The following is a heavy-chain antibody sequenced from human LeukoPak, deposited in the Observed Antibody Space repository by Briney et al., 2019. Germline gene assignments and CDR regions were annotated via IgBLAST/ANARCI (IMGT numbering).Heavy chain of an antibody. Sequence: GGSLRLSCAASGFTFSSYAMSWVRQAPGKGLEWVSAISGSGGSTYYADSVKGRFTISRDNSKNTLYLQMNSLRAEDTAVYYCAKDVDSSGYYAQDDYWGQGTLVTVSS. J-gene: IGHJ4*02. CDR1: GFTFSSYA. CDR3: AKDVDSSGYYAQDDY. CDR2: ISGSGGST. V-gene: IGHV3-23*01. D-gene: IGHD3-22*01.